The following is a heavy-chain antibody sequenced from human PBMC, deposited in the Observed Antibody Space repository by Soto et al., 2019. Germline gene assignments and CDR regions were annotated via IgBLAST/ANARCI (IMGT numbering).Heavy chain of an antibody. D-gene: IGHD1-26*01. CDR3: ARVAGSPDY. CDR1: GYTFTTYD. Sequence: QVQLVQSGPEVKKPGASVKVSGKASGYTFTTYDFNWVRQAPGQGREWMGWLNPKSGMTGSAQKFQGRVTMSRDSSISTVYMELSSLRSEDTAVYYCARVAGSPDYWGQGTLVTVSS. J-gene: IGHJ4*02. CDR2: LNPKSGMT. V-gene: IGHV1-8*01.